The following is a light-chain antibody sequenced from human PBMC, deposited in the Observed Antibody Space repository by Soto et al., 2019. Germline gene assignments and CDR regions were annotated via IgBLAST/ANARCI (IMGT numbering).Light chain of an antibody. CDR1: QSVNSH. J-gene: IGKJ5*01. CDR2: DAS. CDR3: KRRSNWPPSIS. V-gene: IGKV3-11*01. Sequence: EIVLTQSPATLSFSPGETATLSCRASQSVNSHLAWYQQKPGQAPRLLIYDASTRDAGIPARFRGGGSGTDFTHNITSLETADVAVYSFKRRSNWPPSISFGQGTRQEIK.